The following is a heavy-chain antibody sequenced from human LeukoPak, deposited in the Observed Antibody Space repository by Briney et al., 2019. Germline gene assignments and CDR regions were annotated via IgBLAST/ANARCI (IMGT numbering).Heavy chain of an antibody. V-gene: IGHV3-74*01. CDR2: IISDGTST. CDR3: GGRHVAGSDRHYEY. CDR1: GFTFSSHW. J-gene: IGHJ4*02. D-gene: IGHD6-19*01. Sequence: GSLRLSCAASGFTFSSHWTHWVRQAPGEGLLWVSRIISDGTSTSYADSVKGRFTISRDNAENTLFLQMNSMRDAAAAVYYCGGRHVAGSDRHYEYWGQGILVTVSS.